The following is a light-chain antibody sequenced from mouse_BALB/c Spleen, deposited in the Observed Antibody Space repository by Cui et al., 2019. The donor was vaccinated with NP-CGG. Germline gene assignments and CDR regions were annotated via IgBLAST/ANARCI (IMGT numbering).Light chain of an antibody. V-gene: IGLV1*01. CDR3: ALWYSNHWV. CDR1: TGAVTTSNY. J-gene: IGLJ1*01. CDR2: GTN. Sequence: QAVVTQESALNTSPGETVTLTCRSSTGAVTTSNYANWFQEKPDHLFTGLIGGTNNRIPGVPARFSGSLIGDKAALTITGAQTEDEAIYFCALWYSNHWVFGGGTKLTVL.